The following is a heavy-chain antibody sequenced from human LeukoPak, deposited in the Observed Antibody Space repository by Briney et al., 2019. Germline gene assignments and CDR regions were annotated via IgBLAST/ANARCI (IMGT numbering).Heavy chain of an antibody. J-gene: IGHJ4*02. Sequence: GESLKISCQGSGYSFPNYWIAWVRQMPGKGLEWMGFIYPGDSDTRYSPSFQGQVTISADKSISTAYLQWSSLKASDTAMYYCARQHGSSWYREDYWGQGTLVTVSS. CDR2: IYPGDSDT. CDR1: GYSFPNYW. D-gene: IGHD6-13*01. CDR3: ARQHGSSWYREDY. V-gene: IGHV5-51*01.